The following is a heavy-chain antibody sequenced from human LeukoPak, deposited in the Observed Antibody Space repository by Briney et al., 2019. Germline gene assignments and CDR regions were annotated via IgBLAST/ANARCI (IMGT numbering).Heavy chain of an antibody. D-gene: IGHD6-13*01. CDR2: INHSGST. CDR1: GGSFSGYY. Sequence: SETLSLTCAVYGGSFSGYYWSWIRQPPGKGLEWIGEINHSGSTNYNPSLKGRVTISVDTSKNQFSLKLSSVTAADTAVYYCARASSHYDYWGQGTLVTVSS. V-gene: IGHV4-34*01. J-gene: IGHJ4*02. CDR3: ARASSHYDY.